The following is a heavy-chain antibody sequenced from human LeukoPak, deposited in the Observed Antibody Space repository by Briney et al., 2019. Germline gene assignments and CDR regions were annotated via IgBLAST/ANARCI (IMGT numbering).Heavy chain of an antibody. CDR2: IYYSGST. Sequence: SETLSLTCTVSGGSISSHYWSWIRQHPGKGLEWIGYIYYSGSTYYNPSLKSRVTISVDTSKNQFSLKLSSVTAADTAVYYCARAHYYDSSGTFDIWGQGTMVTVSS. CDR1: GGSISSHY. V-gene: IGHV4-59*06. D-gene: IGHD3-22*01. J-gene: IGHJ3*02. CDR3: ARAHYYDSSGTFDI.